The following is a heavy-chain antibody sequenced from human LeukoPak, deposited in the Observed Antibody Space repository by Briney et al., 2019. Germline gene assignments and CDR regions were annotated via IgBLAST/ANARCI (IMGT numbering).Heavy chain of an antibody. Sequence: GGSLRLSCAASGFTFRSYAMHWVRQAPGKGLEWVAVISYDGSNKYYADSVKGRFTISRDNSKNTLYLQMNSLRAEDTAVYYCASWPGGWYGEDSWGQGTLVTVSS. CDR1: GFTFRSYA. D-gene: IGHD6-19*01. V-gene: IGHV3-30*14. CDR2: ISYDGSNK. J-gene: IGHJ4*02. CDR3: ASWPGGWYGEDS.